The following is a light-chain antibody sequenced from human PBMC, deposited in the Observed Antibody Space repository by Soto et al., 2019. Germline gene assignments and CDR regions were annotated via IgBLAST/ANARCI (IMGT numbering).Light chain of an antibody. CDR2: EVS. CDR1: SSDVGGYNY. J-gene: IGLJ1*01. CDR3: SSYTGSLYV. V-gene: IGLV2-8*01. Sequence: QSALTQPPSASGSPGQSVTISCTGTSSDVGGYNYVSWYQQHPGKAPKLMLYEVSKRPSGVPDRFSGSKSGNTASLTVSVLQAEDEADYYCSSYTGSLYVFGTGTKLTVL.